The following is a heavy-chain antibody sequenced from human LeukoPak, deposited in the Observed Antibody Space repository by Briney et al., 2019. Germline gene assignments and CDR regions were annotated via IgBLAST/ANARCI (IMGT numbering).Heavy chain of an antibody. V-gene: IGHV7-4-1*01. Sequence: ASVNVSCKASGYTFTSYAMIWVRQAPGQGLEWMGWINTNTGNPTYAQGFTGRFVFSLDTSVSTAYLQICSLKAEDTAVYYCARGGVWFGELLYNWFDPWGQGTLVTVSS. CDR1: GYTFTSYA. CDR3: ARGGVWFGELLYNWFDP. CDR2: INTNTGNP. D-gene: IGHD3-10*01. J-gene: IGHJ5*02.